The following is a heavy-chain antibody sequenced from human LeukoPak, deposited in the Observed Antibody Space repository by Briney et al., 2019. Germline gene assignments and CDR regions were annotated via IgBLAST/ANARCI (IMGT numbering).Heavy chain of an antibody. V-gene: IGHV1-18*01. CDR2: NSAYNDNT. D-gene: IGHD6-13*01. CDR3: ARDGVGGQQLVLAGY. Sequence: GASVTVSCKASGYTFTRYGINWVRQAPGQGLEWMGWNSAYNDNTKYAQKFQGRVTMTTDTSTSAAYMELRSLRSDDTAVYYCARDGVGGQQLVLAGYWGQGTLVTVSS. J-gene: IGHJ4*02. CDR1: GYTFTRYG.